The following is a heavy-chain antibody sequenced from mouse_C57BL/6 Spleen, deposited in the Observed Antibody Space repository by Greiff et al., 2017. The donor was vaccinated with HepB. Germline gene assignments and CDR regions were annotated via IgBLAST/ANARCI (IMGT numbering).Heavy chain of an antibody. CDR2: INPNNGGT. V-gene: IGHV1-26*01. J-gene: IGHJ3*01. CDR3: ARSRSLYDPFAY. CDR1: GYTFTDYY. D-gene: IGHD2-14*01. Sequence: EVQLQQSGPELVKPGASVKISCKASGYTFTDYYMNWVKQSHGKSLEWIGDINPNNGGTSYNQKFKGKATLTVDKSSSTAYMELRSLTSEDSAVYYCARSRSLYDPFAYWGQGTLVTVSA.